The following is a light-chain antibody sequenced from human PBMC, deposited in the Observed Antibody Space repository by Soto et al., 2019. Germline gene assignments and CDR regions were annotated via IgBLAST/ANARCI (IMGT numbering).Light chain of an antibody. V-gene: IGLV2-14*03. CDR2: DVT. J-gene: IGLJ1*01. CDR1: SSDVGGYDS. Sequence: SVLTQPASVSGSPGQSITISCLGNSSDVGGYDSVSWYQQRPGNAPKLILFDVTNRPSGVSNRFSGSKSGNTASLTISGLQADDEADYYCSSYTSSNPYVFGTGTKVTVL. CDR3: SSYTSSNPYV.